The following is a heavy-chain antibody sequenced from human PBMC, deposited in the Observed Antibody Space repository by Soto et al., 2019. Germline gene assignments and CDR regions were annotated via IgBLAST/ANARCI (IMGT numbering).Heavy chain of an antibody. Sequence: GGSLRLSCAASGFTFSDYYMSWIRQAPGKGLEWVSYISSSGSTIYYADSVKGRFTISRDNAKNSLYLQMNSLRAEDTAVYYCAREYDFWSGYPDPWFDPWGQGTLVTVSS. J-gene: IGHJ5*02. D-gene: IGHD3-3*01. CDR2: ISSSGSTI. CDR1: GFTFSDYY. CDR3: AREYDFWSGYPDPWFDP. V-gene: IGHV3-11*01.